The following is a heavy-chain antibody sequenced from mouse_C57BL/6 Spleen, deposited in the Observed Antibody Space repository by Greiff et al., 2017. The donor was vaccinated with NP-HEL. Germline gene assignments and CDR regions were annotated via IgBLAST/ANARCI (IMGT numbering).Heavy chain of an antibody. Sequence: QVQLQQPGTELVKPGASVKLSCKASGYTFTSYWMHWVKQRPGQGLEWIGNINPSNGGTNYNEKFKSKATLTVDKSASTAYMQLSSLTSEDSAVYDCARGGIYLTPFDYWGQGTTLTVSS. CDR3: ARGGIYLTPFDY. J-gene: IGHJ2*01. D-gene: IGHD5-5*01. V-gene: IGHV1-53*01. CDR1: GYTFTSYW. CDR2: INPSNGGT.